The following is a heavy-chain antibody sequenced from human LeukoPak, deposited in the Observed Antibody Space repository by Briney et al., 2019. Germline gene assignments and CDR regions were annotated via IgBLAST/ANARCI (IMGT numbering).Heavy chain of an antibody. V-gene: IGHV3-21*01. CDR1: GFTFSSYS. J-gene: IGHJ3*02. Sequence: GGSLRLSCAASGFTFSSYSMNWVRQAPGKGLEWVSSISSSSSYIYYADSVKGRFTISRDNAKNSLYLQMNSLRAEDTAVYYCASNLLWFGELLLRVDAFDIWGQGTMVTVS. CDR2: ISSSSSYI. D-gene: IGHD3-10*01. CDR3: ASNLLWFGELLLRVDAFDI.